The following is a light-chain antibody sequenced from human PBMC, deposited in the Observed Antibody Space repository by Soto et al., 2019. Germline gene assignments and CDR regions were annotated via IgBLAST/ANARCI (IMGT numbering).Light chain of an antibody. V-gene: IGKV3-15*01. Sequence: EIVLTQSPGTLSLSPGERVTLSCRASQNIRSSLAWYQQRPGQAPRLLIYDASTRATGIPPRFSGGGSGTEFTVTISSLQSEDFAIYYCQQYDIWPPHTFGQGTKVDIK. CDR1: QNIRSS. J-gene: IGKJ2*01. CDR3: QQYDIWPPHT. CDR2: DAS.